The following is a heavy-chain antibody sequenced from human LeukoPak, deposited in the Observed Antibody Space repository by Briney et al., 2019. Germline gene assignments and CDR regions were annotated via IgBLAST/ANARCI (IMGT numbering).Heavy chain of an antibody. V-gene: IGHV1-18*01. CDR3: ARADWNDEADAFDI. D-gene: IGHD1-1*01. CDR2: ISAYNGNT. Sequence: GASVKVSCKASGYTFTSYGISWVRQAPGQGLEWMGWISAYNGNTIYAQKLQGRVTMTTDTSTSTAYMELRSLRSDDTAVYYCARADWNDEADAFDIWGQGTMVTVSS. J-gene: IGHJ3*02. CDR1: GYTFTSYG.